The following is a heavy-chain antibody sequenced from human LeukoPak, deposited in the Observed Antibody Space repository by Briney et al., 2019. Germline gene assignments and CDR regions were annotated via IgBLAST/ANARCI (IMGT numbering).Heavy chain of an antibody. V-gene: IGHV1-69*06. Sequence: SVKVSCKASGGTFSSYDISWVRQAPGQGLEWMGGIIPIFDTPNYAQKFQGRVTITADKSTSTAYMELSSLSSEDTAMYFCARRLTLVRGVSGTDAFDIWGQGTMVTVSS. J-gene: IGHJ3*02. D-gene: IGHD3-10*01. CDR3: ARRLTLVRGVSGTDAFDI. CDR2: IIPIFDTP. CDR1: GGTFSSYD.